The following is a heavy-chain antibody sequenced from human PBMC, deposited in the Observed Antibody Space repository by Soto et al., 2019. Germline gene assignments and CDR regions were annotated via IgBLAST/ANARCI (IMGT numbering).Heavy chain of an antibody. Sequence: ASVKVSCKASGYTFTNYGISWVRQAPGQGLEWMRWISAYNGNTKYAQKLQGRVTMTTDTSTSTAYMELRSLRSDDTAVYYCARGVGSGSYYNQYNWFDPWGQGTLVTVS. CDR2: ISAYNGNT. D-gene: IGHD3-10*01. V-gene: IGHV1-18*01. J-gene: IGHJ5*02. CDR1: GYTFTNYG. CDR3: ARGVGSGSYYNQYNWFDP.